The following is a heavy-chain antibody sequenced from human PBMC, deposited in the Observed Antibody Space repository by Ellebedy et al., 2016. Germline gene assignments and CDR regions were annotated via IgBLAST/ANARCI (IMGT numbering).Heavy chain of an antibody. CDR2: IYYSGNT. Sequence: SETLSLTCTVSGGSMNSYYWSWVRQLPGKALEWIGYIYYSGNTNYNPSLQSRLTISVDTSKSQFSLRLTSVTAADTAVYYCAKWNGGWYAFDVWGLGTMVTVSS. CDR1: GGSMNSYY. V-gene: IGHV4-59*01. J-gene: IGHJ3*01. CDR3: AKWNGGWYAFDV. D-gene: IGHD6-19*01.